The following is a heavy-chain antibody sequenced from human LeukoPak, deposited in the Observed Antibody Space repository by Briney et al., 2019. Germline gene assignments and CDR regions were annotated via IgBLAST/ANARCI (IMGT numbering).Heavy chain of an antibody. V-gene: IGHV3-64*01. CDR3: AKDRDDYVWGSYLGAFDI. Sequence: PGGSLRLSCAASGFTFSSYAMHWVRQAPGKGLEYVSAISSNGGSTYYANSVKGRFTISRDNSKNTLYLQMNSLRAEDTAVFYCAKDRDDYVWGSYLGAFDIWGQGTMVTVSS. J-gene: IGHJ3*02. CDR2: ISSNGGST. D-gene: IGHD3-16*01. CDR1: GFTFSSYA.